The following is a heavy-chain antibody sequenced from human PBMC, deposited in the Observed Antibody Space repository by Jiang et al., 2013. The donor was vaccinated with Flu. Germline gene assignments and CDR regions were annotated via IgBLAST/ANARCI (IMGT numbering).Heavy chain of an antibody. CDR1: GGSISSGGYY. CDR2: IYYSGST. CDR3: ARDRNEVVNYDILTGYPAGFDP. V-gene: IGHV4-31*03. Sequence: PGLVKPSQTLSLTCTVSGGSISSGGYYWSWIRQHPGKGLEWIGYIYYSGSTYYNPSLKSRVTISVDTSKNQFSLKLSSVTAADTAVYYCARDRNEVVNYDILTGYPAGFDPWGQGTLVTVSS. D-gene: IGHD3-9*01. J-gene: IGHJ5*02.